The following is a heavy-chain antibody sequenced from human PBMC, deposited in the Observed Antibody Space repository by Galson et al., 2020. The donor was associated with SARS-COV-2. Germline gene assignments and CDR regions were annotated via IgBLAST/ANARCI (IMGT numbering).Heavy chain of an antibody. CDR1: GGSISSSSYY. J-gene: IGHJ4*02. D-gene: IGHD4-17*01. Sequence: SETLSLTCTVSGGSISSSSYYWGWIRQPPGKGLEWIGSIYYSGSTYYNPSLKSRVTISVDTSKNQFSLKLSSVTAADTAVYYCARETMAATAYFDYWGQGTLVTVSS. CDR2: IYYSGST. V-gene: IGHV4-39*07. CDR3: ARETMAATAYFDY.